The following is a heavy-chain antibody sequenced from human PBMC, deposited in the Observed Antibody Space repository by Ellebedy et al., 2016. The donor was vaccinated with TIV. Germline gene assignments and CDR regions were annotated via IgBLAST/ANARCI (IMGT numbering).Heavy chain of an antibody. CDR2: IYYSGST. Sequence: MPSETLSLTCTVSGGSISSSSYYWSWIRQPPGKGLEWIGYIYYSGSTNYNPSLKSRVTISVDTSKNQFSLKLSSVTAADTAVYYCARYQGYCSGGSCYVWFDPWGQGTLVTVSS. J-gene: IGHJ5*02. D-gene: IGHD2-15*01. V-gene: IGHV4-61*05. CDR3: ARYQGYCSGGSCYVWFDP. CDR1: GGSISSSSYY.